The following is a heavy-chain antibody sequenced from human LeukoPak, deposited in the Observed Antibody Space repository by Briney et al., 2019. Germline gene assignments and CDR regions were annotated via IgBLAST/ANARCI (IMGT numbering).Heavy chain of an antibody. V-gene: IGHV3-23*01. CDR3: ARKSASGNYPLDY. CDR1: GFTFSNAW. J-gene: IGHJ4*02. D-gene: IGHD3-10*01. CDR2: ISADSATT. Sequence: GGSLRLSCAASGFTFSNAWMSWVRQAPGKGLEWVSVISADSATTFYADSVKGRFTISRDNAKNTVCLQMSSLRAEDTALYYCARKSASGNYPLDYWGQGTLVTVSS.